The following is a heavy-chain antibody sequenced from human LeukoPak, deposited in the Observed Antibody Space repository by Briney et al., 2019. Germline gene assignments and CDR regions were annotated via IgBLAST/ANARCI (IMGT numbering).Heavy chain of an antibody. CDR2: IYYSGST. D-gene: IGHD4-11*01. CDR1: GGSISSGGYY. J-gene: IGHJ6*02. CDR3: ARERTTVNGMDV. V-gene: IGHV4-31*03. Sequence: SETLSLTCTVSGGSISSGGYYWSWIRQHPGKGLEWIGYIYYSGSTYYNPSLKSRVTISVDTSKNQLSLKLSSVTAADTAVYYCARERTTVNGMDVWGQGTTVTVSS.